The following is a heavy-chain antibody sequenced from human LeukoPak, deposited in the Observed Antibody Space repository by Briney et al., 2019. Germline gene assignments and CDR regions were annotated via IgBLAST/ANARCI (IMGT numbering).Heavy chain of an antibody. J-gene: IGHJ4*02. D-gene: IGHD3-9*01. V-gene: IGHV1-18*01. CDR1: GYTFTSYG. CDR3: ARAMYYDILTGYRGDDY. CDR2: ISAYNGNT. Sequence: ASVKVSCKASGYTFTSYGISWVRQAPGQGLEWMGWISAYNGNTNYAQKLQGRVTMTTDTSTSTAYMELRSLRSDDTAVYYCARAMYYDILTGYRGDDYWGQGTLVTISS.